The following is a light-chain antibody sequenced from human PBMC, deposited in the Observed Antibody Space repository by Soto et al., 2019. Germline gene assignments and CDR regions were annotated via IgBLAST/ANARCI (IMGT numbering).Light chain of an antibody. CDR2: DVS. V-gene: IGKV1-5*01. J-gene: IGKJ1*01. Sequence: DIQMTQSPSTLSSSVGDRVTITCRASESLSGRLAWYQQSPGQAPTLLIYDVSTLESGVPSRFGGTGAGAEFPLTISGLKPDDFATYYCQQENYYATVGPGTKVEL. CDR1: ESLSGR. CDR3: QQENYYAT.